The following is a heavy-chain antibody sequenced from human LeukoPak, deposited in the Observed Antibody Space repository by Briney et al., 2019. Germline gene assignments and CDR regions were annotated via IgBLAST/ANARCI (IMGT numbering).Heavy chain of an antibody. CDR1: GFTFSSYG. CDR2: VDHGGSGT. D-gene: IGHD1-14*01. J-gene: IGHJ4*02. Sequence: PGGSLRLSCAASGFTFSSYGMHWVRQVAGKGLVWLARVDHGGSGTNYADSVKGRFTISRDNAKSTVYLQMNSLRVEDTAVYYCITDLGWGQGTLVTVSS. V-gene: IGHV3-74*01. CDR3: ITDLG.